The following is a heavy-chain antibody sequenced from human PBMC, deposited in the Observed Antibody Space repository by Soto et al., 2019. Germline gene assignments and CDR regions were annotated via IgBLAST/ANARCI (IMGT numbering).Heavy chain of an antibody. Sequence: SDTLSISCAVYGGSFSGYYWSWIRQPPGKGLEWIGEINHSGSTNYNPSLKSRVTISVDTSKNQFSLKLSSVTAADTAVYYCARGGRFLEWLHKYNWFDPWGQGTLVTVSS. V-gene: IGHV4-34*01. J-gene: IGHJ5*02. D-gene: IGHD3-3*01. CDR3: ARGGRFLEWLHKYNWFDP. CDR1: GGSFSGYY. CDR2: INHSGST.